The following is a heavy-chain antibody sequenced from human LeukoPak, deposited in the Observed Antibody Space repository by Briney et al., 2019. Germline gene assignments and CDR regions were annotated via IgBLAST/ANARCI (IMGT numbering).Heavy chain of an antibody. D-gene: IGHD6-19*01. Sequence: GGSLRLSCAASGFTFSDYYMSWTRQAPGKGLEWVSYITGSGTTKYYADSVKGRFTIFRDNAKNSLYLQMNSLRVEDTAVYYCARDSNGCPGCVWGQGTLVTVSS. V-gene: IGHV3-11*01. CDR2: ITGSGTTK. J-gene: IGHJ4*02. CDR1: GFTFSDYY. CDR3: ARDSNGCPGCV.